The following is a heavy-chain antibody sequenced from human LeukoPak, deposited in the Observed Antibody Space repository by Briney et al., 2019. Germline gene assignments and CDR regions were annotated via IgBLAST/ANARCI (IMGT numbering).Heavy chain of an antibody. CDR2: IDHDGRNT. V-gene: IGHV3-74*01. D-gene: IGHD2-21*02. Sequence: PGGSLRLSCAASGFTLSNYWMHWVRQAPGKGLMWVSRIDHDGRNTNYADSVKGRFTISRDNAKNMLYLQMNSLTIEDTAVYYCARDFLPWACDEDCHEGFWGQGTLVTVSS. CDR3: ARDFLPWACDEDCHEGF. CDR1: GFTLSNYW. J-gene: IGHJ4*02.